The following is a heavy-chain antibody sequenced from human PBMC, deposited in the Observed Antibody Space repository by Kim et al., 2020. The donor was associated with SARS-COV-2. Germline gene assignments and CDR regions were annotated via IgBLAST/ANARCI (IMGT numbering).Heavy chain of an antibody. V-gene: IGHV3-33*06. CDR2: SDGSNK. J-gene: IGHJ4*02. CDR3: ANFES. Sequence: SDGSNKDYPDSVKGRFTISRANCKTVLYLQMNSLRAAGTAVYYCANFESWGQGTLVTVSS.